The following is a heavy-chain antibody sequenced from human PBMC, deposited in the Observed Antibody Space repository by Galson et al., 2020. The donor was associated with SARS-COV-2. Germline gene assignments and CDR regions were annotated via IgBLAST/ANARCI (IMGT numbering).Heavy chain of an antibody. D-gene: IGHD3-22*01. CDR1: GGSFSGYY. CDR3: ARVPYYYDSSGYKATGFDY. Sequence: SETLSLTCAVYGGSFSGYYWSWIRQPPGKGLEWIGEINHSGSTNYNPSLKSRVTISVDTSKNQFSLKLSSVTAADTAVYYCARVPYYYDSSGYKATGFDYWGQGTLVTVSS. V-gene: IGHV4-34*01. J-gene: IGHJ4*02. CDR2: INHSGST.